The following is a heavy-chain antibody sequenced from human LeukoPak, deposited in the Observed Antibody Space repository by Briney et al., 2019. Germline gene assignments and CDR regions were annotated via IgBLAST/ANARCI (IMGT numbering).Heavy chain of an antibody. CDR1: GFTFRTYN. D-gene: IGHD2-2*01. Sequence: PGGSLRLSCAASGFTFRTYNMNWVRQAPGTGLERISYISSSSSIIGYADSVKGRFTISRDNAKNSLYLQMNSLRAEDTAVYYCARDQSCSSTSCFDAFDIWGLGTMVAVSS. J-gene: IGHJ3*02. V-gene: IGHV3-48*04. CDR3: ARDQSCSSTSCFDAFDI. CDR2: ISSSSSII.